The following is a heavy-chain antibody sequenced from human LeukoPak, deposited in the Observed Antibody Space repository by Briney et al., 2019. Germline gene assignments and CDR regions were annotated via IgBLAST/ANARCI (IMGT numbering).Heavy chain of an antibody. V-gene: IGHV3-53*01. CDR3: AKGRTGYIPDF. CDR2: IYSGGYT. Sequence: GGSLRLSCAASGFTVSSNYMSWVRQAPGKGLEWVSVIYSGGYTDYADSVKGRFTISRDNSKNTLYLQMNSLRAEDTAVYFCAKGRTGYIPDFWGQGTLVTVSS. J-gene: IGHJ4*02. D-gene: IGHD6-13*01. CDR1: GFTVSSNY.